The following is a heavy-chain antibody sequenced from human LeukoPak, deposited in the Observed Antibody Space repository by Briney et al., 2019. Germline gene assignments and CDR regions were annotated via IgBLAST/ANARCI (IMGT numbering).Heavy chain of an antibody. V-gene: IGHV4-30-4*01. Sequence: PSQTLSLTCTVSGASISSGDYYWSWIRQPPGKGLEWIGYIYYSGSTYYNPSLKSRVTISVDTSKNQFSLRLSSVTAADTAVYYCASYCSSTSCYGGDPVNDFDIWGQGTMVTVSS. CDR1: GASISSGDYY. D-gene: IGHD2-2*01. CDR2: IYYSGST. J-gene: IGHJ3*02. CDR3: ASYCSSTSCYGGDPVNDFDI.